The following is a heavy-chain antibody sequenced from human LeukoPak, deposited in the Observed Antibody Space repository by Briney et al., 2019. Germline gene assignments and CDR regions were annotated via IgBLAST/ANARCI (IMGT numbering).Heavy chain of an antibody. CDR3: AKELDAMFFDY. J-gene: IGHJ4*02. D-gene: IGHD2-2*01. CDR2: AGWAGGTT. Sequence: GSLRLSCATSGFNFDRYTIHWVRQAPGKGLEWVSLAGWAGGTTFYSDSVRGRFTISRDSGRKSVYLQMNSLTTDDTAFYFCAKELDAMFFDYWGQGALVTVSS. V-gene: IGHV3-43*01. CDR1: GFNFDRYT.